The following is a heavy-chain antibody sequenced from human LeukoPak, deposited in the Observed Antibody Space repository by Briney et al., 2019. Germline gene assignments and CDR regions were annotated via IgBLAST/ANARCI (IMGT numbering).Heavy chain of an antibody. CDR1: GGSISSYY. V-gene: IGHV4-59*08. CDR2: IYYSGST. D-gene: IGHD5-18*01. Sequence: PSETLSLTCTVSGGSISSYYWSWIRQPPGKGLEYIGYIYYSGSTNYNHSLRSRVTISVDTSKNQFSLKLSSLSAPDSVVYYYGGVAPCRYNYGCGSQVDDWGQGTLVTAS. CDR3: GGVAPCRYNYGCGSQVDD. J-gene: IGHJ4*02.